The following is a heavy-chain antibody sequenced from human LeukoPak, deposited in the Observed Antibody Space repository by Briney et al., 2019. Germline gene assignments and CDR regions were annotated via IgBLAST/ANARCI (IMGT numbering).Heavy chain of an antibody. D-gene: IGHD3-10*01. J-gene: IGHJ1*01. CDR1: GGSISSDNYY. V-gene: IGHV4-30-4*01. CDR3: ARVERGSSGGFQH. Sequence: SETLSLTCAVSGGSISSDNYYWSWIRQPPGKGLEWIGYIYHSGSTYCSPSLKSRVSISVDTSKNQFSLKLSSVTAADTAVYYCARVERGSSGGFQHWGQGTLVTVSS. CDR2: IYHSGST.